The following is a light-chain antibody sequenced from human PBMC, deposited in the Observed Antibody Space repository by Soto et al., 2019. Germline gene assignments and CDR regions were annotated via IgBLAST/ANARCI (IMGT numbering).Light chain of an antibody. V-gene: IGKV3-20*01. Sequence: EIVLTQSPGTLSLSPGERATLSCRASQSVSVNSLAWYQQKGGQAPRLLIYAASTRATGVPDRFSGTGSGTDFALTISRLETDDSAVYYWPQYGGSPVTFGPGTKVDSK. J-gene: IGKJ3*01. CDR2: AAS. CDR3: PQYGGSPVT. CDR1: QSVSVNS.